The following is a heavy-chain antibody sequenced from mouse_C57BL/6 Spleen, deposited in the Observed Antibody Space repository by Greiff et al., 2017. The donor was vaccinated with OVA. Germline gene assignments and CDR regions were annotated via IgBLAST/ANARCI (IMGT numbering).Heavy chain of an antibody. D-gene: IGHD1-1*01. CDR2: IYPRSGNT. CDR1: GYTFTSYG. J-gene: IGHJ2*01. CDR3: ARSAITTVVATGDLDY. V-gene: IGHV1-81*01. Sequence: VQLQQSGAELARPGASVKLSCKASGYTFTSYGISWVKQRTGQGLEWIGEIYPRSGNTYYNEKFKGKATLTSDKSSSTAYMELRSLKSEDSAVYFYARSAITTVVATGDLDYWGQGTTLTVSS.